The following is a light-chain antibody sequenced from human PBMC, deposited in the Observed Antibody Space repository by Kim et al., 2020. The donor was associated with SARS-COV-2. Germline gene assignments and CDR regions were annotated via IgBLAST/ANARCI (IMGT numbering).Light chain of an antibody. CDR1: QSISSW. J-gene: IGKJ2*01. V-gene: IGKV1-5*03. CDR3: QQYNSYPYT. CDR2: KAS. Sequence: SAHVGDRVPIPCRASQSISSWLAWYQQKPGKAPKLLIYKASSLESGVPSRFSGSGSGTEFTLTISSLQPDDFATYYCQQYNSYPYTFGQGTKLEI.